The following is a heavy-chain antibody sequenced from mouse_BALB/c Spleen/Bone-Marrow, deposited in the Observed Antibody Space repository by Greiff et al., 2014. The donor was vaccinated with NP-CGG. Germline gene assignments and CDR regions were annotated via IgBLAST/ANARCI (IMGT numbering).Heavy chain of an antibody. J-gene: IGHJ2*01. CDR2: ISSGSSTI. CDR1: GFTFSSFG. D-gene: IGHD4-1*01. CDR3: ARGGNWEDFDY. Sequence: EVMLVESGGGLVQPGGSRKLSCAASGFTFSSFGMHWVRQAPERGLEWVAYISSGSSTIYYADTVKGRFTISRDNPESTLFLQMTSLRSEDTAMYYCARGGNWEDFDYWGQGTTLTVSS. V-gene: IGHV5-17*02.